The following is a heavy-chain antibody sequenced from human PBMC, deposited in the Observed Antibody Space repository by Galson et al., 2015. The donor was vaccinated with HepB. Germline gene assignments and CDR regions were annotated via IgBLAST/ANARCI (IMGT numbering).Heavy chain of an antibody. CDR3: TTDLRLAIDDSSGYYYYYYGMDV. V-gene: IGHV3-21*03. Sequence: SLRLSCAASGFTFSSYSMNWVRQAPGKGLEWVSSISSSSSYIYYADSVKGRFTISRDNAKNSLYLQMNSLKTEDTAVYYCTTDLRLAIDDSSGYYYYYYGMDVWGQGTTVTVSS. D-gene: IGHD3-22*01. CDR2: ISSSSSYI. J-gene: IGHJ6*02. CDR1: GFTFSSYS.